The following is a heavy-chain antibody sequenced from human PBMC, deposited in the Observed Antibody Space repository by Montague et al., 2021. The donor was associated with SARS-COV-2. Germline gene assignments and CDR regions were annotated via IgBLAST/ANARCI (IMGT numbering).Heavy chain of an antibody. J-gene: IGHJ3*02. CDR1: GGSISSSNYH. CDR3: ARRGRKLLPVATTIGGFDI. Sequence: SDTLSLTCTVSGGSISSSNYHWDWIRQPPGKGLEWIGSIYDSGSTYYNPSLKSRVTISVDTSKNHFSLKLSSVTAADTAVYYCARRGRKLLPVATTIGGFDIWGQGTMVTVSS. D-gene: IGHD5-12*01. CDR2: IYDSGST. V-gene: IGHV4-39*02.